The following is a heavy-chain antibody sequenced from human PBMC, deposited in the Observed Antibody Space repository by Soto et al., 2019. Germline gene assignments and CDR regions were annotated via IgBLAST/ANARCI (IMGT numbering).Heavy chain of an antibody. CDR1: GFTFYNYA. V-gene: IGHV3-23*01. CDR2: ITGSGENT. CDR3: AKVSLGAINITDFPYYGMDF. Sequence: VSXTLSCAASGFTFYNYAMNWVRQAPGKGLDWVSGITGSGENTYYADSVKGRFTISRDNSKNTLYVQLNSLRVEDTAIYYCAKVSLGAINITDFPYYGMDFWGQGTMVTVSS. D-gene: IGHD1-26*01. J-gene: IGHJ6*02.